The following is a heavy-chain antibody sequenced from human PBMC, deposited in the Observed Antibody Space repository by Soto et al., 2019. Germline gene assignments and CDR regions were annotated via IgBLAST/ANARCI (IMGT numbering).Heavy chain of an antibody. CDR1: GFNFGNYA. V-gene: IGHV3-23*01. D-gene: IGHD6-19*01. CDR3: ANDWGRIAVAGWNV. Sequence: EVQLLESGGGLVQHGGSLRLSCTASGFNFGNYAMGWARQAPGKGLEWLSSLAVPYTAAHTYYADSVAGRLTASRDDSQNTLYLELNSLRAEDTAVYYCANDWGRIAVAGWNVWGPGTLVTVSS. CDR2: VPYTAAHT. J-gene: IGHJ4*02.